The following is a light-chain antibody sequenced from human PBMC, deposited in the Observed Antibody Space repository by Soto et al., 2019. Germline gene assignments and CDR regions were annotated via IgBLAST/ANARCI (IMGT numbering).Light chain of an antibody. V-gene: IGLV2-14*01. CDR3: SSYISSTTLVV. Sequence: QSVLTQPPSVSAAPGQKVSISCSGSSSNVGKNFVSWYQHVPGKAPTLMIYEVSNRPSGVSNRFSGSKSGSTASLTISGLQAEDEADYFCSSYISSTTLVVFGGGTKLTVL. CDR2: EVS. J-gene: IGLJ2*01. CDR1: SSNVGKNF.